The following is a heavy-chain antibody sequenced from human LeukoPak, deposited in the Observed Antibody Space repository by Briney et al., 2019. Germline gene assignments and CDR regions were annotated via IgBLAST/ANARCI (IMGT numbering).Heavy chain of an antibody. D-gene: IGHD6-19*01. J-gene: IGHJ4*02. V-gene: IGHV4-59*01. CDR1: GGSISSYS. Sequence: SETLSLTCTVSGGSISSYSWSWIRQPPGKGLEWIGYIYYSGSTNYNPSHKSRVTISVDTSKNQFSLKLSSVTAADTAVYYCARRLSGWIFDYWGQGTLVTVSS. CDR3: ARRLSGWIFDY. CDR2: IYYSGST.